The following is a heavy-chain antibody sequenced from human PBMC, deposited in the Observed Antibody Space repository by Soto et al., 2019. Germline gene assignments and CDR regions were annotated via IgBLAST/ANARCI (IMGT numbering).Heavy chain of an antibody. D-gene: IGHD4-17*01. CDR1: GGTFSSYA. Sequence: QVQLVQSGAEVKKPGSSVKVSCKASGGTFSSYAISWVRQAPGQGLEWMGGIIPIFGTANYAQKFQGRVTITTDEYTSTTYIEQSSRMSEDKAVYYCSREQGSAVDDDYEGGDYYYYGMDVWGQGTTVTVSS. CDR2: IIPIFGTA. J-gene: IGHJ6*02. V-gene: IGHV1-69*01. CDR3: SREQGSAVDDDYEGGDYYYYGMDV.